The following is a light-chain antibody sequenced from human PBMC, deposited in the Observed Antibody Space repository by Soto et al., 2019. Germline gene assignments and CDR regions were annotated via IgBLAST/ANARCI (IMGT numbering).Light chain of an antibody. Sequence: EIVLTQSPGTLSLSPGERATLSCRASQSVFSSYLAWHQQKPGQAPRLLIYGASSRATGIPDRFSGSGSGTDFTLTISRLEPEDFAVYYCQQYSSSPLTFGGGTKVEIK. CDR1: QSVFSSY. CDR3: QQYSSSPLT. V-gene: IGKV3-20*01. J-gene: IGKJ4*01. CDR2: GAS.